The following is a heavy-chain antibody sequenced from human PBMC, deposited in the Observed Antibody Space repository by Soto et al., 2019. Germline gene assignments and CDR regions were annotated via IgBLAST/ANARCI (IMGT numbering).Heavy chain of an antibody. J-gene: IGHJ6*02. CDR3: ARDVMGSYYYYGMDV. V-gene: IGHV4-30-4*01. Sequence: QVQLQESGPGLVKPSQTLSLTCTVSGGSISSGDYYWSWIRQPPGKGLEGIGYIYYSGSTYYNPSLKSRVTISVDTSKNQFSLKLSSVTAADTAVYYCARDVMGSYYYYGMDVWGQGTTVTVSS. CDR2: IYYSGST. CDR1: GGSISSGDYY. D-gene: IGHD2-21*01.